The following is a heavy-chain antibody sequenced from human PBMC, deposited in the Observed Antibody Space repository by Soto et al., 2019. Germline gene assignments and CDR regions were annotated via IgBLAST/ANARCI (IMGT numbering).Heavy chain of an antibody. Sequence: QVQLQESGPGLVEPSQTLSLTCNVSGDSISSGGYHWSWIRQHPGKGLEWIVYIYYSGDTYYNPSLKSRVAISVHTSKKQFSLNLSSATAADTAVYYCARLAYSSRGGQFVDYWGQGVLVTVSS. D-gene: IGHD6-13*01. CDR3: ARLAYSSRGGQFVDY. CDR2: IYYSGDT. V-gene: IGHV4-31*03. CDR1: GDSISSGGYH. J-gene: IGHJ4*02.